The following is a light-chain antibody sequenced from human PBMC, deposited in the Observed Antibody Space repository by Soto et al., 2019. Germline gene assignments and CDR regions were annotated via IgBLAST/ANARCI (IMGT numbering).Light chain of an antibody. J-gene: IGLJ1*01. CDR3: ASLTTTSFV. V-gene: IGLV2-14*01. CDR2: EVS. Sequence: FALIQPPSLSGPPGRSITISCTETTSDVGAYNFVSWYQHHPDKAPKLMISEVSNRPSGVSDRFSGSKSGNTASLTISGLQAEDEADYYCASLTTTSFVFGTGTKVTVL. CDR1: TSDVGAYNF.